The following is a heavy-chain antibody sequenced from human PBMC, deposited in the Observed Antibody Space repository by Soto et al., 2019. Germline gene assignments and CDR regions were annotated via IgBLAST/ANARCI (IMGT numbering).Heavy chain of an antibody. D-gene: IGHD6-6*01. Sequence: GGSLRLSCAASGFTFSSYSMNWIRQAPGKGLEWVSSISSSSSYIYYADSVKGRFTISRDNAKNSLYLQMNSLRAEDTAVYDWARESSSWPPDYWGQGSVVTVSA. J-gene: IGHJ4*02. CDR2: ISSSSSYI. CDR3: ARESSSWPPDY. CDR1: GFTFSSYS. V-gene: IGHV3-21*01.